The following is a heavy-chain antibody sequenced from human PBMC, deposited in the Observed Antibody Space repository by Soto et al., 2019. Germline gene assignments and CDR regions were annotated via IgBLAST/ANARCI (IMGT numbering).Heavy chain of an antibody. CDR1: GYTFTGYY. D-gene: IGHD2-2*01. CDR3: ARGGRYCSSTSCYLYYYGMDV. V-gene: IGHV1-2*04. CDR2: INPNSGGT. Sequence: ASVKVSCKASGYTFTGYYMHWVRQAPGQGLEWMGWINPNSGGTNYAQKFQGWVTMTRDTSISTAYMELSRLRSDDTAVYYCARGGRYCSSTSCYLYYYGMDVWGQGTTVTVSS. J-gene: IGHJ6*02.